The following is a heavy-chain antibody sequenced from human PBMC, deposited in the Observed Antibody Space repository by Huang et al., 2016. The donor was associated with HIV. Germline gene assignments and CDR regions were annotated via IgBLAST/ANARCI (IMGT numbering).Heavy chain of an antibody. V-gene: IGHV3-74*01. J-gene: IGHJ4*02. CDR1: GFNFSSYW. D-gene: IGHD3-22*01. CDR2: MNSDGSSS. Sequence: EVQLVESGGGLVQPGGSLRLSCAASGFNFSSYWMHWVRQVPGKGLVWVARMNSDGSSSGYADSVKGLFTISRDNAKNTVNLQMNSLRVEDTGVYYCVRDPRIQSWLNYFDYWGQGTLVSVSS. CDR3: VRDPRIQSWLNYFDY.